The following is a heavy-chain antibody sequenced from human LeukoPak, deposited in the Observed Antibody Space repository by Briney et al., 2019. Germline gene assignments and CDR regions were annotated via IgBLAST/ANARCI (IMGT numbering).Heavy chain of an antibody. D-gene: IGHD1-26*01. Sequence: GGSLRLSCVASGFTLEDYGMSWVRQAPGKGLEWVSGINWNGGSTGYADSVKGRFTISRDNAKNSLYLQMNSLRAEDTALYYCAKDAVGATYYFDYWGQGTLVTVSS. CDR3: AKDAVGATYYFDY. J-gene: IGHJ4*02. CDR1: GFTLEDYG. CDR2: INWNGGST. V-gene: IGHV3-20*04.